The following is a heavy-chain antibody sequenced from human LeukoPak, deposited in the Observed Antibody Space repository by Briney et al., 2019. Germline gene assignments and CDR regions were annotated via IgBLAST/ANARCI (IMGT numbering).Heavy chain of an antibody. CDR3: ARGGATMVRGVHGY. CDR1: GGSFSGYY. CDR2: INHSGST. V-gene: IGHV4-34*01. J-gene: IGHJ4*02. Sequence: ASETLSLTCAAYGGSFSGYYWNWIRQPPGKGLEWIGEINHSGSTNYNPSLKSRVTISVDTSKNQFSLKLSSVTAADTAVYYCARGGATMVRGVHGYWGQGTLVTVSS. D-gene: IGHD3-10*01.